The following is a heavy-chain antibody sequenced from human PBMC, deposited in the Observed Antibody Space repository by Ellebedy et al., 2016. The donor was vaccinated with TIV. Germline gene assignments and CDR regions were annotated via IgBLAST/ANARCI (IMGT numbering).Heavy chain of an antibody. J-gene: IGHJ6*02. Sequence: GESLKISXAASGFTFSSYDMHWVRQATGKGLEWVSAIGTAGDTYYPGSVKGRFTISRENAKNSLYLQMNSLRAGDTAVYYCARAMVRGVILGGMDVWGQGTTVTVSS. CDR2: IGTAGDT. V-gene: IGHV3-13*04. CDR1: GFTFSSYD. D-gene: IGHD3-10*01. CDR3: ARAMVRGVILGGMDV.